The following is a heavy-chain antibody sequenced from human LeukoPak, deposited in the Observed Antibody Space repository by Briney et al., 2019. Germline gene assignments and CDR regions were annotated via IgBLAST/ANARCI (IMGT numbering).Heavy chain of an antibody. CDR2: MSPNSGDT. CDR1: GYTFTTHD. CDR3: VRTPPNWGFDC. Sequence: ASVKVSCKASGYTFTTHDINWVRQATGQGLEWLGWMSPNSGDTGYAQKFQGRVTMTSDSSISTAYMELSSLRSEDTAIYYCVRTPPNWGFDCWGQGILVTVSS. D-gene: IGHD7-27*01. V-gene: IGHV1-8*01. J-gene: IGHJ4*02.